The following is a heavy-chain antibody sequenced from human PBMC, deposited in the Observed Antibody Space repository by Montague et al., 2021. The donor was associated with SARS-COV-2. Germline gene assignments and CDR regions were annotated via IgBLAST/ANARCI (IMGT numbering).Heavy chain of an antibody. CDR3: ARVWTTEWYEGYFDN. CDR1: GDSVSSNNAA. Sequence: CAISGDSVSSNNAAWNWIRQSPSRGLEWLGRTYYRSRWYREYAVSVKSRITIDPDTSKNQFSLQLNSVTHEDTAVYYCARVWTTEWYEGYFDNWGQGTLVTVSS. CDR2: TYYRSRWYR. D-gene: IGHD3-3*01. V-gene: IGHV6-1*01. J-gene: IGHJ4*02.